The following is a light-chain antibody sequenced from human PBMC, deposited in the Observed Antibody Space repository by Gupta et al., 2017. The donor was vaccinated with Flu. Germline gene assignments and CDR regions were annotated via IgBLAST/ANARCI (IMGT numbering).Light chain of an antibody. V-gene: IGKV2-28*01. Sequence: DIVMTQSPLSLPVTPGEPASISCRSSQSLLHSNGYKYLDWYLQKPGQSPQLLIYLGSSRASGVPDRFSGSGSGTDFTLKISRVEAEDVGIYYCMQALQTPITFGPGTKVDIK. CDR1: QSLLHSNGYKY. CDR3: MQALQTPIT. J-gene: IGKJ3*01. CDR2: LGS.